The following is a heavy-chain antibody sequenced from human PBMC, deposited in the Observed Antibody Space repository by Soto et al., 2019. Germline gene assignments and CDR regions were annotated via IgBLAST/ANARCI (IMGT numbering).Heavy chain of an antibody. Sequence: PSETLSLTCTVSGVSINNYYCTWIRQPPGKRLEWIGAIYYTGSTTYNPSLRSRVTFSVDTSKNQFSLSLTSVTAADTDVYFCAKGVSGGKLDSWGQGTLVTVSS. V-gene: IGHV4-59*01. CDR2: IYYTGST. D-gene: IGHD3-10*01. CDR3: AKGVSGGKLDS. J-gene: IGHJ4*02. CDR1: GVSINNYY.